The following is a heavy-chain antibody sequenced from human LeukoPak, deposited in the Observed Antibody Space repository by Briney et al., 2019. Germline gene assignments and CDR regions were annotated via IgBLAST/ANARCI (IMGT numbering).Heavy chain of an antibody. CDR1: GGSISSYY. V-gene: IGHV4-4*07. CDR2: IYTSGST. CDR3: ARDLVSASWFDP. D-gene: IGHD5/OR15-5a*01. J-gene: IGHJ5*02. Sequence: SETFSLNPTNTGGSISSYYWRWIRQPAGKRLEWIGRIYTSGSTNYNPSLKSRVTMSVDTSKNQFSLKLSSVTAADTAVYYCARDLVSASWFDPWGQGTLVTVSS.